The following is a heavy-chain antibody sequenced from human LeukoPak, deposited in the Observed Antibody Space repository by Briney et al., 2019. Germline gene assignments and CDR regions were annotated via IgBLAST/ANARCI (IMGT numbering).Heavy chain of an antibody. D-gene: IGHD5-12*01. J-gene: IGHJ4*02. CDR1: GFTFNSYA. CDR2: ISYDGSNK. Sequence: PGGSLRLSCAASGFTFNSYAIHWVRQAPGKGLEWVAVISYDGSNKYYADSVKGRFTISRDNSKNTLYLQLNSLRPEDTAVYYCARDQLAYSGYGTLFDYWGQGTLVTVSS. CDR3: ARDQLAYSGYGTLFDY. V-gene: IGHV3-30*04.